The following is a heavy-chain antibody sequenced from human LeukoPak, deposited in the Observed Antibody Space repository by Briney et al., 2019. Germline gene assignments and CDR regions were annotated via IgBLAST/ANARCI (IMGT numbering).Heavy chain of an antibody. V-gene: IGHV3-21*01. CDR1: GFTFSSYS. CDR2: ISSSSSYI. CDR3: AAISPPGDDSSGYYFNY. Sequence: GGSLRLSCAASGFTFSSYSMNWVRQAPGKGLEWVSSISSSSSYIYYADSVKGRFTISRDNAKNSLYLQMNSLRAEDTAVYYCAAISPPGDDSSGYYFNYWGQGTLVTVSS. J-gene: IGHJ4*02. D-gene: IGHD3-22*01.